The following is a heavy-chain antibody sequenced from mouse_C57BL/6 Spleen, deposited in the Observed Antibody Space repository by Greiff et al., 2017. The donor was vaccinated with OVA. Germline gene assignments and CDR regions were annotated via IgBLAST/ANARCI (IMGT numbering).Heavy chain of an antibody. CDR3: KYFDY. CDR2: IRFKFDNYAT. CDR1: GFTFSNYW. V-gene: IGHV6-3*01. Sequence: EVKLEESGGGLVQPGGSMKLSCVASGFTFSNYWMNWVRQAPEKGLEWFAPIRFKFDNYATHYAESVKGRFTISRDDSNSSVYLQMNNLRAEDTGIYYCKYFDYWGQGTTLTVSS. J-gene: IGHJ2*01.